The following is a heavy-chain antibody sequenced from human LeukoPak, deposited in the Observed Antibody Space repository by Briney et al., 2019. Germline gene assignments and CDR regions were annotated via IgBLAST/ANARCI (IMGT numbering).Heavy chain of an antibody. V-gene: IGHV3-23*01. Sequence: GGSLRLSCAASGFTFSSYAMSWVRQAPGKGLEWVSAISGSGGSTYYADSVKGRFTISRDNSKNTLYLQMNSLRAEDTAVYYCAKCAATRRQSPMGAFDIWGQGTMVTVSS. CDR3: AKCAATRRQSPMGAFDI. J-gene: IGHJ3*02. CDR2: ISGSGGST. CDR1: GFTFSSYA. D-gene: IGHD3-10*01.